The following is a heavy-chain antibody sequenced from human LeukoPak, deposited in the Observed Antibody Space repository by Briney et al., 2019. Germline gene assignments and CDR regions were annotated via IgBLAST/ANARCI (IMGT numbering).Heavy chain of an antibody. CDR1: GFTFRSHW. D-gene: IGHD1-14*01. V-gene: IGHV3-74*01. CDR3: ARIRMTGFSWFDL. J-gene: IGHJ5*02. CDR2: IDTDGSNT. Sequence: GGSLRLSCAASGFTFRSHWMHWVRQTPGKGVVWVSRIDTDGSNTDYADSVKGQFTISRDNARNTLYLDMNSLRDEDTAIYYCARIRMTGFSWFDLWGQGTLVSVSS.